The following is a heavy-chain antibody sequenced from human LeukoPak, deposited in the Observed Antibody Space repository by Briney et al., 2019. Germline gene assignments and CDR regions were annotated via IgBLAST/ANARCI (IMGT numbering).Heavy chain of an antibody. D-gene: IGHD1-26*01. Sequence: SETLSLTCTVSGGSISSSSYYWGWIRQPPGKGLEWIGSIYYSGSTYYNPSLKSRVTISVDTSKNQFSLKLSSVTAADTAVYYCARVQWELLSGFDYWGQGTLVTVSS. CDR3: ARVQWELLSGFDY. V-gene: IGHV4-39*07. J-gene: IGHJ4*02. CDR2: IYYSGST. CDR1: GGSISSSSYY.